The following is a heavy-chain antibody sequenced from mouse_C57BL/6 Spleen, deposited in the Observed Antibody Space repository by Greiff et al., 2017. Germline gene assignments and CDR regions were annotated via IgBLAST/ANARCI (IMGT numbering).Heavy chain of an antibody. Sequence: EVKLMESGGGLVQPGGSLKLSCAASGFTFGDYYMYWVRQTPEKRLEWVAYISNGGGSTYYPDTVKGRFTISRDNAKNTLYLQMSRLKSEDTAMYYCARSPSYYGSRGDYFDYWGQGTTLTVSS. CDR1: GFTFGDYY. J-gene: IGHJ2*01. CDR3: ARSPSYYGSRGDYFDY. V-gene: IGHV5-12*01. D-gene: IGHD1-1*01. CDR2: ISNGGGST.